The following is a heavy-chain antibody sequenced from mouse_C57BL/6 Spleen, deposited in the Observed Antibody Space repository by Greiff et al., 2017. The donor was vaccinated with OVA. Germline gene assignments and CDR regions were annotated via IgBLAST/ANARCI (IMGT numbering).Heavy chain of an antibody. CDR1: GFTFSSYA. CDR2: ISSGGDYI. J-gene: IGHJ2*01. Sequence: DVHLVESGEGLVKPGGSLKLSCAASGFTFSSYAMSWVRQTPEKRLEWVAYISSGGDYIYYADTVKGRFTISRDNARNTLYLQMSSLKSEDTAMYYCTRGGYGSSYKYFDYWGQGTTLTVSS. CDR3: TRGGYGSSYKYFDY. V-gene: IGHV5-9-1*02. D-gene: IGHD1-1*01.